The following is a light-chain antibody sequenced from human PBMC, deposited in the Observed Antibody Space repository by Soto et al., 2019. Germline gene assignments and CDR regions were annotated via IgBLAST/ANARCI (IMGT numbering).Light chain of an antibody. CDR3: GTWDSSLSAVV. V-gene: IGLV1-51*01. CDR2: DNS. Sequence: QSVLTQPPSVSAAPGQKVTISCSGSSSNIGNNYVSWYQQLPRTAPKLLIYDNSRRPSGIPDRFSGSKSGTSATLGITGLQTGDEADYYCGTWDSSLSAVVFGGGTKLTVL. J-gene: IGLJ2*01. CDR1: SSNIGNNY.